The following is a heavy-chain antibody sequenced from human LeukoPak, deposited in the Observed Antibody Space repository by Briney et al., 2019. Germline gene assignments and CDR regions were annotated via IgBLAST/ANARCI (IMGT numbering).Heavy chain of an antibody. CDR1: GGSISSSNYY. CDR2: IYYSGST. D-gene: IGHD1-1*01. V-gene: IGHV4-39*01. J-gene: IGHJ6*03. Sequence: SETLSLTCTVSGGSISSSNYYWGWIRQPPGKGLEWIGSIYYSGSTHYNPSLKSRVTISVDTSKDQFSLKLSSVTAADTALYYCARHSNWNYNFNYYMDVWGKGTTVTVSS. CDR3: ARHSNWNYNFNYYMDV.